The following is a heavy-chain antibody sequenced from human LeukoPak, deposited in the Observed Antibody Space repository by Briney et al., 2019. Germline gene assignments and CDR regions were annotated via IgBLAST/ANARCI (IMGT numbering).Heavy chain of an antibody. V-gene: IGHV1-8*01. CDR3: AREGPDLGYCSSTSCYLEIDY. CDR2: MNPNSGNT. CDR1: GYTFTSYD. J-gene: IGHJ4*02. D-gene: IGHD2-2*01. Sequence: GASVKVSCKASGYTFTSYDINWVRQATGQGLEWMGWMNPNSGNTGYAQKFQGRVTMTTDTSTSTAYMELRSLRSDDTAVYYCAREGPDLGYCSSTSCYLEIDYWGQGTLVTVSS.